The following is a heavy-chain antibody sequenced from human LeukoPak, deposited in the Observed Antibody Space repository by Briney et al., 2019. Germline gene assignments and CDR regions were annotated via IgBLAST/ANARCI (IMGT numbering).Heavy chain of an antibody. V-gene: IGHV1-24*01. Sequence: ASVKVSCKVSGYTLTELSMHWVRQAPGKGLEWMGGFDPEDGETIYAQKFQGRVTMTRDTSTSTVYMELSSLRSEDTAVYYCARDSTAMVTYWGQGTLVTVSS. J-gene: IGHJ4*02. CDR3: ARDSTAMVTY. D-gene: IGHD5-18*01. CDR1: GYTLTELS. CDR2: FDPEDGET.